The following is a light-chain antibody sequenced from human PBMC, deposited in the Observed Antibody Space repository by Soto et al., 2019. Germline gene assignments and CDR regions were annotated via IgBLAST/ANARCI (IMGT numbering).Light chain of an antibody. CDR2: GAS. J-gene: IGKJ2*01. V-gene: IGKV3-20*01. Sequence: EIVLTQSPGTLSLSPGERATLSCRASQSLSSIYLAWYQKKPGQPPRLLIYGASSRATGIPDRFSGSGSGTDFTLTITRLEPGDFAVYYCHQYGNSPPTFGQGTNLEIK. CDR1: QSLSSIY. CDR3: HQYGNSPPT.